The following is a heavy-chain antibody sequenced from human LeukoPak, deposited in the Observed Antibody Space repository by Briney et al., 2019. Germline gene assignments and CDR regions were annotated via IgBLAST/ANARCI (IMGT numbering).Heavy chain of an antibody. CDR1: GGTFSSYA. D-gene: IGHD5-18*01. CDR3: ARGTAMATGEYYFDY. J-gene: IGHJ4*02. V-gene: IGHV1-69*13. CDR2: IIPIFGTA. Sequence: SVKVSCKASGGTFSSYAISWVRQAPGQGLEWMGGIIPIFGTANYAQKFQGRVTITADESTSTAYMELSSLRSEDTAVYYCARGTAMATGEYYFDYWGQGTLVTVSS.